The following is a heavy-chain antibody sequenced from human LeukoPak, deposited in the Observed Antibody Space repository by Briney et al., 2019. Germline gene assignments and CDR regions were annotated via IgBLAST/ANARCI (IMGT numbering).Heavy chain of an antibody. D-gene: IGHD6-19*01. CDR3: AGGGIQVSGIDEFDY. CDR1: GFTFIDYD. J-gene: IGHJ4*02. V-gene: IGHV3-13*01. CDR2: IGIRGDT. Sequence: GGSLRLSCAASGFTFIDYDMPWVRQVIGKGLEWVSAIGIRGDTHYSGSVKGRFTISRENAESSLYLQMNSLRAEDTAVYYCAGGGIQVSGIDEFDYWGQGTLVTVSS.